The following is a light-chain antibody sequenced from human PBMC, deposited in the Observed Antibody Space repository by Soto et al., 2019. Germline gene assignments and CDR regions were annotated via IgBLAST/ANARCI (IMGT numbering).Light chain of an antibody. CDR3: SAYTGSNTPYV. CDR2: QVS. J-gene: IGLJ1*01. CDR1: TSDIGNYNY. Sequence: QSALTQPASVSGSPGQSISISCTGATSDIGNYNYFSWYQQHPGKAPKLIIYQVSNRPSGVSNRFSGSKSGNTASLTISGLQADYEADYYCSAYTGSNTPYVFWTGTKDTV. V-gene: IGLV2-14*01.